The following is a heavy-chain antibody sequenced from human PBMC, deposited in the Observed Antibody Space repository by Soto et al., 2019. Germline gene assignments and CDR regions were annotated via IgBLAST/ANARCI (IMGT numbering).Heavy chain of an antibody. J-gene: IGHJ6*02. V-gene: IGHV3-30*18. CDR2: ISYDGSNK. CDR3: VKDGSSGWTHHYGLDV. CDR1: GFTFSIYG. Sequence: GGSLRLSCAASGFTFSIYGMHLVRQSPGKGLEWVAVISYDGSNKYYADSVKGRFTIARDNSKNTLFLHMSSLRAEDTAVYYCVKDGSSGWTHHYGLDVWGQGTSVTVSS. D-gene: IGHD6-19*01.